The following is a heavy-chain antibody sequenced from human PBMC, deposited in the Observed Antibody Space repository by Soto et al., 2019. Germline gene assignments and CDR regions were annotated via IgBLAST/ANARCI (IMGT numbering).Heavy chain of an antibody. CDR1: GGSISSSNW. CDR2: IYHSGST. D-gene: IGHD3-22*01. V-gene: IGHV4-4*02. Sequence: QVQLQESGPGLVKPSGTLSLTCAVSGGSISSSNWWSWVRQPPGKGLGWFGEIYHSGSTNYNPSLKSRVTISVDKSKNQFSLKLSSVTAADTAVYYCARGYDSSGYYYSSYFDYWGQGTLVTVSS. CDR3: ARGYDSSGYYYSSYFDY. J-gene: IGHJ4*02.